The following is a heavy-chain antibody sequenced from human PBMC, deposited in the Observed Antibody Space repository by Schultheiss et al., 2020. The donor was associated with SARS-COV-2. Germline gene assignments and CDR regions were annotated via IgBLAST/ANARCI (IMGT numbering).Heavy chain of an antibody. Sequence: SETLSLTCTVSGGSISSGDYYWSWIRQPPGKGLEWIGHIYYSGTTHYNPSLKSRLTISVDTSKNQFSLKLSSVTAADTAVYYCARGLMGQAAAADFWGQGTTVTVSS. D-gene: IGHD2-2*01. CDR2: IYYSGTT. CDR3: ARGLMGQAAAADF. J-gene: IGHJ6*02. CDR1: GGSISSGDYY. V-gene: IGHV4-30-4*01.